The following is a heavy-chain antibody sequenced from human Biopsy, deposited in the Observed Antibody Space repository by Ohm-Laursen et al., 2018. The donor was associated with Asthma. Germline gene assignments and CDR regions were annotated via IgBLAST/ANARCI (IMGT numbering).Heavy chain of an antibody. CDR1: GFTFSSYS. J-gene: IGHJ1*01. Sequence: SLRLSCTASGFTFSSYSMNWVRQAPGKGPEWVSYISSSSSTIYYADSVKGRFTISRDNAKNLLFLQMNSLRAEDTAVYYCARTFHFWSPYHAEHYQLWGQGTLVTVSS. CDR2: ISSSSSTI. V-gene: IGHV3-48*04. D-gene: IGHD3-3*01. CDR3: ARTFHFWSPYHAEHYQL.